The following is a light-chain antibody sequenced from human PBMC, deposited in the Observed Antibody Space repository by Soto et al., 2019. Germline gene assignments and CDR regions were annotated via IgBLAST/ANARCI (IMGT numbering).Light chain of an antibody. CDR3: QQSYSTPFT. V-gene: IGKV1-39*01. CDR2: AAS. Sequence: DIQMTQSPSSLSASVGDRVTITCRASQSISSYLNWYQQKPGTAPKLLIYAASSLQSGVPSRFSGSGSGTDFTLTISSLQPEDFATYYCQQSYSTPFTFGPGTKVDI. J-gene: IGKJ3*01. CDR1: QSISSY.